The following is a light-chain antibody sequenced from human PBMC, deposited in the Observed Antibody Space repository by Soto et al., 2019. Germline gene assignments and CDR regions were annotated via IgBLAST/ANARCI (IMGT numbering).Light chain of an antibody. V-gene: IGKV3-11*01. CDR2: DAS. J-gene: IGKJ1*01. CDR1: QTVSSS. CDR3: NQSQSWPRT. Sequence: EIVLTQSRSTLSLSPGERATLSCRASQTVSSSLAWYQQKPGQAPRLLIYDASNRATGIPARFSGSGSGTDFTLTISSLEPEDFALYYCNQSQSWPRTFGQGTKGDI.